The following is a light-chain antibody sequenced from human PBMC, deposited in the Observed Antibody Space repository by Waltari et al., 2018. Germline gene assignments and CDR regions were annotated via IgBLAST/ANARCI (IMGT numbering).Light chain of an antibody. CDR1: SSDVGTYNL. J-gene: IGLJ1*01. CDR3: CSYAGSKFYV. Sequence: QSALTQPASVSGSPGQSITISCTGTSSDVGTYNLVSWYQQHPGKGPKLLIYEVTKRPLGGSNRFSGSKSGNTASLTFSGLQAEDEAEYYCCSYAGSKFYVFGTGTKVTVL. CDR2: EVT. V-gene: IGLV2-23*02.